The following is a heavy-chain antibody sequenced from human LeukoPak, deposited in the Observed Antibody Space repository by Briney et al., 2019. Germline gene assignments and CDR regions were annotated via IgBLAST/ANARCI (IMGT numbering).Heavy chain of an antibody. CDR3: ASGSTSCPKYD. V-gene: IGHV3-30-3*01. D-gene: IGHD2-2*01. J-gene: IGHJ4*02. Sequence: GRSLRLSCAASGFTFSSYAMHWVRQAPGKGLEWVAVISYDGSNKYYADSVKGRFTISRDNSKNTLYLQMNSLRAEDTAVYYCASGSTSCPKYDWGQGTLVTVSS. CDR2: ISYDGSNK. CDR1: GFTFSSYA.